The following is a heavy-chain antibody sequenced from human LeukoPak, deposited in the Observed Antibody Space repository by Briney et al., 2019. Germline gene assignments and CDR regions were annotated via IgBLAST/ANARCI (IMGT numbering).Heavy chain of an antibody. CDR1: DGSISGYY. V-gene: IGHV3-7*01. D-gene: IGHD6-6*01. J-gene: IGHJ6*03. CDR3: ARAYSSSLVSRYYYYMDV. CDR2: IKQDGSEK. Sequence: ETLSLTCTVSDGSISGYYWSWVRLPPGKGLEWVANIKQDGSEKYYVDSVKGRFTISRDNAKNSLYLQMNSLRAEDTAVYYCARAYSSSLVSRYYYYMDVWGKGTTVTVSS.